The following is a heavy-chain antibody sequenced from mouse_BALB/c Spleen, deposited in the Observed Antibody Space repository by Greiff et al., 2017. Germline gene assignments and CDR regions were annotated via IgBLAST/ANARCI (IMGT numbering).Heavy chain of an antibody. J-gene: IGHJ2*01. CDR1: GFTFSSYG. Sequence: EVMLVESGGGLVQPGGSLKLSCAASGFTFSSYGMSWVRQTPDKRLELVATINSNGGSTYYPDSVKGRFTISRDNAKNTLYLQMSSLKSEDTAMYYCARVGDYGFDYWGQGTTLTVSS. V-gene: IGHV5-6-3*01. CDR2: INSNGGST. D-gene: IGHD2-4*01. CDR3: ARVGDYGFDY.